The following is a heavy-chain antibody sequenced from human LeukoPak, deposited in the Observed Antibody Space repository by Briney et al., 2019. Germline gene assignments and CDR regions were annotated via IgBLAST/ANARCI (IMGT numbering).Heavy chain of an antibody. Sequence: SVKVSCKASGGTFSSYAISWVRQAPGQGLEWMGGIIPIFGTANYAQKFQGRVTITTDESTSTAYMELSSLRSEDTAVYYCASIEYYDILTGYYLPFDYWGQGTLATVSS. CDR1: GGTFSSYA. CDR2: IIPIFGTA. J-gene: IGHJ4*02. D-gene: IGHD3-9*01. V-gene: IGHV1-69*05. CDR3: ASIEYYDILTGYYLPFDY.